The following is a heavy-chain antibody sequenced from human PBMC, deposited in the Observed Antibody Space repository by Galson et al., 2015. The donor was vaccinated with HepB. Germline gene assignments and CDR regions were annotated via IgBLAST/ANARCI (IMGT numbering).Heavy chain of an antibody. V-gene: IGHV3-30*03. Sequence: SLRLSCAASGFIFSTYAMHWVRQALGKGLEWVAVISYDGNNKYYADSVKGRFTISRDNSKNTLFLQMISLRSEDTAVYYCARDYFRGLTGYRSGWYAGYWGQGTLVTVSS. CDR2: ISYDGNNK. CDR1: GFIFSTYA. D-gene: IGHD6-13*01. CDR3: ARDYFRGLTGYRSGWYAGY. J-gene: IGHJ4*02.